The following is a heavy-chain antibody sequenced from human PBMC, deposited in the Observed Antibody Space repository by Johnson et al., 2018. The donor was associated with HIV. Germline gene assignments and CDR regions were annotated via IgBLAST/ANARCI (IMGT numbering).Heavy chain of an antibody. CDR2: ISYDGSNK. V-gene: IGHV3-30-3*01. D-gene: IGHD3-22*01. CDR1: GFTFSSYA. Sequence: VQLVESGGGVVQPGRSLRLSCAASGFTFSSYAMHWVRQAPGKGLEWVAVISYDGSNKYYAGSVKGRFTISRDNSKNTLYLQMNSLRGEDTAVYYCAKDSGMIEVVTNAFDIWGQGTMVTVSS. CDR3: AKDSGMIEVVTNAFDI. J-gene: IGHJ3*02.